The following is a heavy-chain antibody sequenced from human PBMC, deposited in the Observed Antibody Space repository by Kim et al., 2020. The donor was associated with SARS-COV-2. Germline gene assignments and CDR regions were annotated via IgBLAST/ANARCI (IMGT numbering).Heavy chain of an antibody. CDR2: T. V-gene: IGHV3-74*01. D-gene: IGHD2-15*01. J-gene: IGHJ5*01. CDR3: ARDLTGLVADS. Sequence: TNYAASVKGRFTISRDNAKNTLFLQMNSLRAEDTAVYYCARDLTGLVADSWGHGTLVTVSS.